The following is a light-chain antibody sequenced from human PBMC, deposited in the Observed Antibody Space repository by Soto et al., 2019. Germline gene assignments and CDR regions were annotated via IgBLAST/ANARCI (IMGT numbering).Light chain of an antibody. J-gene: IGKJ4*01. CDR2: KAS. CDR1: QGISTW. V-gene: IGKV1-5*03. CDR3: QQYNTYPLT. Sequence: DIQMTQSPSTLSASVGDRVTITCRASQGISTWLAWYQQKPGKAPKLLIYKASSLEGGVPSRFSGSGSGTEFNITVSSLQPYDFATYYCQQYNTYPLTFGGGTTVEIK.